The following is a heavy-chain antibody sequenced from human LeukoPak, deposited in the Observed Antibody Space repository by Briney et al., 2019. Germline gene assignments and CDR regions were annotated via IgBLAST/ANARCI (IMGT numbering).Heavy chain of an antibody. Sequence: GASVKVSCKASGGTFSSYAISWVRQAPGQGLEWMGGIIPIFGTANYAQKFQGRVTITTDESTSTAYMELSSLRSEDTAVYYCAAAKYDSSGYRTPPFDYWGQGTLVTVSS. CDR1: GGTFSSYA. J-gene: IGHJ4*02. V-gene: IGHV1-69*05. D-gene: IGHD3-22*01. CDR3: AAAKYDSSGYRTPPFDY. CDR2: IIPIFGTA.